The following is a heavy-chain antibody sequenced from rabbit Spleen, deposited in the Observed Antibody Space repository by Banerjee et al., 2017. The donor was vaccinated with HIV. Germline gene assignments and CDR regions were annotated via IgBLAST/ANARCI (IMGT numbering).Heavy chain of an antibody. Sequence: QEQLVESGGGLVKPGASLTVTCTASGFSFGSNDYMCWVRQAPGKGLEWIACIYSGNSGYTYYATWATGRFTISKTSSTTVTLQVTSLTVADTATYFCARDTASSFSSYGMDLWGQGTLVTVS. J-gene: IGHJ6*01. D-gene: IGHD8-1*01. CDR1: GFSFGSNDY. CDR2: IYSGNSGYT. CDR3: ARDTASSFSSYGMDL. V-gene: IGHV1S45*01.